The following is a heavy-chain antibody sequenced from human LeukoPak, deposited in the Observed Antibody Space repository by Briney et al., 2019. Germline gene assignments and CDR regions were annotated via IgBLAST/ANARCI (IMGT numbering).Heavy chain of an antibody. CDR3: ASSRNDILTGYNPYAFDI. V-gene: IGHV4-59*01. D-gene: IGHD3-9*01. CDR2: IYYSGST. Sequence: KSSETLSLTCTVSGGSISSYYWSWIRQPPGKGLEWIGDIYYSGSTNYNPSLKSRVTISVDTSKNQFSLKLSSVTAADTAVYYCASSRNDILTGYNPYAFDIWGQGTMVTVSS. CDR1: GGSISSYY. J-gene: IGHJ3*02.